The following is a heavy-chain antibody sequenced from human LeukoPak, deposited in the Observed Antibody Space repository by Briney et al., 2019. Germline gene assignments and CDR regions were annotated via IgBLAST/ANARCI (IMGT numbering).Heavy chain of an antibody. J-gene: IGHJ3*02. CDR3: ARAEGIVVVPAASAFDI. CDR1: GFTFSSYA. V-gene: IGHV3-30-3*01. Sequence: GGFLRLSCAASGFTFSSYAMHWVRQAPGKGLEWVAVISYDVSNKYYADSVKGRFTISRDNYKNTLYLQMNSLRAEDTAVYYCARAEGIVVVPAASAFDIWGQGTMVTVSS. CDR2: ISYDVSNK. D-gene: IGHD2-2*01.